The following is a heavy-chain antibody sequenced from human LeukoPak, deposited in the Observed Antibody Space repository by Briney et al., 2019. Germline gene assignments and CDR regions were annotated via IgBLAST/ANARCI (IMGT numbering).Heavy chain of an antibody. CDR2: IIPIFGTA. D-gene: IGHD2-2*02. CDR1: GGTFSSYA. V-gene: IGHV1-69*13. Sequence: ASVKVSCKASGGTFSSYAISWVRQAPGQGLEWMGGIIPIFGTANYAQKFQGRVTITADESTSTAYMELSSLRSEDTAVYYCAAGYCSSTSCYTNYYYYYYMDVWGKGTTVTVSS. CDR3: AAGYCSSTSCYTNYYYYYYMDV. J-gene: IGHJ6*03.